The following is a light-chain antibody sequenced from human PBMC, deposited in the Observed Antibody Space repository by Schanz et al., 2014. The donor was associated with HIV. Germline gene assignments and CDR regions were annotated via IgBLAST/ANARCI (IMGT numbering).Light chain of an antibody. Sequence: QSALTQPASVSGSPGQSITISCTGTSSDVRGYDFLPWYQQHPGKAPKLMIYDVTNRPSGVSNRFSGSKSGNTASLTISGLQAEDEADYYCSSYTGSSSVIFGGGTKLTVL. CDR3: SSYTGSSSVI. V-gene: IGLV2-14*03. CDR1: SSDVRGYDF. J-gene: IGLJ2*01. CDR2: DVT.